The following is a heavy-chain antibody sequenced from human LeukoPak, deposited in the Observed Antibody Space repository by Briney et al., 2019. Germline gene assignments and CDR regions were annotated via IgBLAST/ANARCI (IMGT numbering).Heavy chain of an antibody. V-gene: IGHV4-4*07. D-gene: IGHD3-22*01. Sequence: PSETLSLTCAVYGGSFSGYYWSWIRQPAGKGLEWIGRIHTSGSTNYNPSLKSRVTMSVDTSKNQFSLKLRSVTAADTAVYYCARDSYYYDSSGYHSLDYWGQGTLVTVSS. CDR1: GGSFSGYY. CDR3: ARDSYYYDSSGYHSLDY. CDR2: IHTSGST. J-gene: IGHJ4*02.